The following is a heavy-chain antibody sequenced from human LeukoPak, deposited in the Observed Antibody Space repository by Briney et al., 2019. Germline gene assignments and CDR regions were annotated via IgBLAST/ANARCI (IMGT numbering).Heavy chain of an antibody. V-gene: IGHV3-21*01. CDR1: GFTFSSYS. CDR2: ISSSSSYI. J-gene: IGHJ4*02. Sequence: GGSLRLSCAASGFTFSSYSMNWVRQAPGKGLEWVSSISSSSSYIYYADSVKGRFTISRDNAKNSLYLQMNSLRAEDTAVYYCARVDIVAHPFDYWGQGTLVTVSS. CDR3: ARVDIVAHPFDY. D-gene: IGHD5-12*01.